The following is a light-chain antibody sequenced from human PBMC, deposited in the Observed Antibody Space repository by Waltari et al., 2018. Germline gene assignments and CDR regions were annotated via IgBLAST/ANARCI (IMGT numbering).Light chain of an antibody. Sequence: DIQMTKSPSTLSASVGDRVTITCRASQSISSWLAWYQQKPGKAPKLLIYKASSLESGVPSRFSGSGSETEFTLTISSLQPDDFATYYCQQYNSYRYTFGQGTKLEIK. J-gene: IGKJ2*01. CDR3: QQYNSYRYT. V-gene: IGKV1-5*03. CDR1: QSISSW. CDR2: KAS.